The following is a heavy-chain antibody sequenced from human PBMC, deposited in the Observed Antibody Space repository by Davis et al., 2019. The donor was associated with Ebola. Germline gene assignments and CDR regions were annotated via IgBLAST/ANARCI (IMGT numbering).Heavy chain of an antibody. CDR1: GGSIRRSSYF. CDR3: ARREYDSSGYYSAEY. Sequence: MPSETLSLTCTVSGGSIRRSSYFCGWIRQRPGKGLEWIGSIYYIGSTHYNPSLKSRVSVSVDTSKNQFSLKLNSVTAADTAVYYCARREYDSSGYYSAEYWGQGILVTVSS. V-gene: IGHV4-39*01. CDR2: IYYIGST. D-gene: IGHD3-22*01. J-gene: IGHJ4*02.